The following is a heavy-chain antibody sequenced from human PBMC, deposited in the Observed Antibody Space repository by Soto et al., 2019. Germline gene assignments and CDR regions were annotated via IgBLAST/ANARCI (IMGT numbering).Heavy chain of an antibody. Sequence: ASVKVSCKASGYTFTGYYMHWVRQAPGQGLEWMGWINPNSGGTNYAQKFQGWVTMTRDTSISTAYMELSRLRSDDTAVYYCARNLCSSTSCYRADYYGMDVWGQGTTVTVSS. CDR3: ARNLCSSTSCYRADYYGMDV. D-gene: IGHD2-2*02. J-gene: IGHJ6*02. V-gene: IGHV1-2*04. CDR1: GYTFTGYY. CDR2: INPNSGGT.